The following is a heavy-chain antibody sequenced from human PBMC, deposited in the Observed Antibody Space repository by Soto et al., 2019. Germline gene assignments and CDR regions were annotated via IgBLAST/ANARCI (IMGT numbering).Heavy chain of an antibody. V-gene: IGHV1-69*01. CDR2: IIPSFGTA. CDR3: ARDGSGYRSRASPMDV. J-gene: IGHJ6*02. Sequence: QVQLVQSGAGVKKLGSSVKVPCKAFGATFSGYAFSWGRQAPGKGLEWMGGIIPSFGTANYQQKFQGRVTITADESTSTAYMELSSLRSEDTAVYYCARDGSGYRSRASPMDVWGQGTTVTVSS. D-gene: IGHD3-22*01. CDR1: GATFSGYA.